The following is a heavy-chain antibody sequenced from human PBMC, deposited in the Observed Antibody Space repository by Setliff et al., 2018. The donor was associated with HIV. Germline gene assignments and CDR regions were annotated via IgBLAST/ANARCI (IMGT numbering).Heavy chain of an antibody. D-gene: IGHD3-10*01. CDR1: GGSISSGSYY. CDR2: IYTSGST. Sequence: SETLSLTCTVSGGSISSGSYYWSWIRQPAGKGLEWIGHIYTSGSTNYNPSLKSRLTISLDTSKNKFSLKLSSVTAADTALYFCARDSNGGSGYFTSWGRGIQVTVSS. CDR3: ARDSNGGSGYFTS. J-gene: IGHJ4*02. V-gene: IGHV4-61*09.